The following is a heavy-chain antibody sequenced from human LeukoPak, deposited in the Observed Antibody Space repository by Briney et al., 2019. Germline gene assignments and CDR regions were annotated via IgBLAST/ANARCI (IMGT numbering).Heavy chain of an antibody. J-gene: IGHJ4*02. V-gene: IGHV3-7*01. CDR2: INQDGSEK. CDR3: ARDRVIGARHFDY. CDR1: GFTFRSYW. Sequence: GGSLRLSCAASGFTFRSYWMSWVRQTPGKGLEWVANINQDGSEKRYVDAVKGRFTISRDNAKNSLYLEMNSLRAEGTAVYYCARDRVIGARHFDYWGQGTLVTVSS. D-gene: IGHD6-6*01.